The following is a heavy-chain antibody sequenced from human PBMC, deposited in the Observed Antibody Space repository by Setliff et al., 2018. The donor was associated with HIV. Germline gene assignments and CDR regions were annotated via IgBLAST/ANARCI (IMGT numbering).Heavy chain of an antibody. CDR3: ARGIAATLDY. V-gene: IGHV1-69*06. Sequence: SVKVSCKGSGDTFTSFAINWVRQAPGQGLEWLGRIIPVFGTANYAQKFQTRVTITVDKSTNTAYMALSSLRHDDTAIYYCARGIAATLDYWGQGTLVTVSS. D-gene: IGHD6-13*01. CDR1: GDTFTSFA. CDR2: IIPVFGTA. J-gene: IGHJ4*02.